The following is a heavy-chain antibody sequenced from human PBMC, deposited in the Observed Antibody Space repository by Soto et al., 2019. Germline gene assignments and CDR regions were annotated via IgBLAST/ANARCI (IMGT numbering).Heavy chain of an antibody. CDR3: ASGQPSNEWLYFDY. CDR2: ISYDGSNK. Sequence: AGGSLRLSCAASGFTFSSYAMHWVRQAPGKGLEWVAVISYDGSNKYYADSVKGRFTISRDNSKNTLYLQMNSLRAEDTAVYYCASGQPSNEWLYFDYWGQGTLVTVSS. V-gene: IGHV3-30-3*01. J-gene: IGHJ4*02. CDR1: GFTFSSYA. D-gene: IGHD5-12*01.